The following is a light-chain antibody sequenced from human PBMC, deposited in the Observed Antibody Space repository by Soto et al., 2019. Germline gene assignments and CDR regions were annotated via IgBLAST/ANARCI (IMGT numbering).Light chain of an antibody. CDR1: SSDVGGYNY. CDR3: SSYTSSSTHGV. CDR2: DVS. V-gene: IGLV2-14*01. Sequence: QSALTQPASVSGSPGQSITISCTGTSSDVGGYNYVSWYQQHPGKAPRLMIYDVSNRPSGISNRFSASKSGTTASLTISGLQAEDEADYYCSSYTSSSTHGVFGGGTKLTVL. J-gene: IGLJ2*01.